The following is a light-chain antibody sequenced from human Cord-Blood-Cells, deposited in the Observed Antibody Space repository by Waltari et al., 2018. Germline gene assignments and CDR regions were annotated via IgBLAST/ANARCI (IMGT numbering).Light chain of an antibody. Sequence: EIVLTQSPATLSLSPGERATLSCRASQSVSSYLAWYQQKPGQAPRLLIYDASXXXXXXXXXXSGSGSGTDFTLTISSLEPEDFAVYYCQQRSNWPPYTFGQGTKLEIK. V-gene: IGKV3-11*01. J-gene: IGKJ2*01. CDR1: QSVSSY. CDR2: DAS. CDR3: QQRSNWPPYT.